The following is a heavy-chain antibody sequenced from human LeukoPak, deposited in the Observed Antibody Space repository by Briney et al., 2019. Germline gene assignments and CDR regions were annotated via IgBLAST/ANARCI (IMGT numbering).Heavy chain of an antibody. CDR1: GFTFGDYA. J-gene: IGHJ3*02. CDR3: AKAFSRGAFDM. V-gene: IGHV3-23*01. CDR2: ISGSGGST. Sequence: GGSLRLSCTASGFTFGDYAMNWVRQAPGKGLEWVSVISGSGGSTYYADSVKGRFTISRDNSKNTLYLQMNSLRAEDTAVYYCAKAFSRGAFDMWGQGTMVTVSS.